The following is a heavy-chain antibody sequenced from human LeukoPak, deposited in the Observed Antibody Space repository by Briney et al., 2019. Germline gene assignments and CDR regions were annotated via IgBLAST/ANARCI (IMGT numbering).Heavy chain of an antibody. V-gene: IGHV4-34*01. D-gene: IGHD4-17*01. Sequence: SETLSLTCALPGVSFDDNYWAWVRHTPQKRREWIWATNHSVYTNDSPCLKRRVTLSIATSRTQFSRNRKSVTVAAAASYYFTRMTTGQDYWGRGTLVSVFS. J-gene: IGHJ4*02. CDR3: TRMTTGQDY. CDR2: TNHSVYT. CDR1: GVSFDDNY.